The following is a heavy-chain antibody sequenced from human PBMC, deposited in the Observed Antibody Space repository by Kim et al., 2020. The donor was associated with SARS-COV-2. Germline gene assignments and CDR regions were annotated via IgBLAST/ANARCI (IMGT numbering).Heavy chain of an antibody. CDR1: GFTFSSYD. CDR2: IGTAGDT. CDR3: ARGGGSSSWYVIDY. J-gene: IGHJ4*02. D-gene: IGHD6-13*01. Sequence: GGSLRLSCAASGFTFSSYDMHWVRQATGKGLEWVSAIGTAGDTYYPGSVKGRFTISRENAKNSLYLQMNSLRAGDTAVYYCARGGGSSSWYVIDYWCQGTLVTVSS. V-gene: IGHV3-13*04.